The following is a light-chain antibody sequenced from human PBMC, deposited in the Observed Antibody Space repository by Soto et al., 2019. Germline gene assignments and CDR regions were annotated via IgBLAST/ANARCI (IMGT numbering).Light chain of an antibody. J-gene: IGKJ2*01. Sequence: EIVLTQSPGTLSLSPGERATLSCRASQSISSSYLAWYQQKPGQAPSLLIYGASSTAAAIPGSFSGSGSGTDFTLTISRLQPEDFAVYYSQQYYSSFSTFGQGTKLEIK. CDR1: QSISSSY. V-gene: IGKV3-20*01. CDR3: QQYYSSFST. CDR2: GAS.